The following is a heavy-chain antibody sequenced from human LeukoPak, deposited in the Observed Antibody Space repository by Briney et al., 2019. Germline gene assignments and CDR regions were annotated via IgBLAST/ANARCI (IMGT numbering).Heavy chain of an antibody. Sequence: ASVKVSCKASGYTFTGYYMHWVRQAPGQGLEWMGWINPNSGGTNYAQKFQGRVTMTRDTSISTAYMELSRLRSDDTAVYYCARGSGKVVPAGGRLFDYWGQGTLVTVSS. J-gene: IGHJ4*02. V-gene: IGHV1-2*02. D-gene: IGHD2-2*01. CDR3: ARGSGKVVPAGGRLFDY. CDR1: GYTFTGYY. CDR2: INPNSGGT.